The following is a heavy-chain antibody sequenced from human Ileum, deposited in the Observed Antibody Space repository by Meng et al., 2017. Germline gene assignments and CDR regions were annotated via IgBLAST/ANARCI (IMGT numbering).Heavy chain of an antibody. CDR3: VSERRRSYFFDY. CDR1: GGTITSGDYY. V-gene: IGHV4-30-4*01. Sequence: QVQLQASGLGLVKPSQTLSLNCTVSGGTITSGDYYWSWIRQPPGKGLEWIGYIFYTGATCSNPSLKSRVTVSLDTSKSQFSLKLSSVTAADTAIYYCVSERRRSYFFDYWGQGTLVTVSS. J-gene: IGHJ4*02. CDR2: IFYTGAT.